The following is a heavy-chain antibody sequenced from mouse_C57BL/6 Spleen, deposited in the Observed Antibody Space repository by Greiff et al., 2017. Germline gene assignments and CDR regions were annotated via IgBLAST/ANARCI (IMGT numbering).Heavy chain of an antibody. CDR2: IHPNSGST. CDR3: ARWSITTVVNY. D-gene: IGHD1-1*01. J-gene: IGHJ2*01. Sequence: VQLQQPGAELVKPGASVTLSCKASGYTFTSYWMHWVKQRPGQGLEWIGMIHPNSGSTNYNEKFKSKATLTVDKSSSTAYMQLSSLTSEDSAVYYCARWSITTVVNYWGQGTTLTGSS. V-gene: IGHV1-64*01. CDR1: GYTFTSYW.